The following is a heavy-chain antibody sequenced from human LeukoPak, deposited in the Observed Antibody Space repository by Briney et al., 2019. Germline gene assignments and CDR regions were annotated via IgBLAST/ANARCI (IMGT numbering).Heavy chain of an antibody. J-gene: IGHJ4*02. CDR2: IFPSGGEV. D-gene: IGHD2-8*02. V-gene: IGHV3-23*01. CDR1: GFTFSTFA. CDR3: ATYRQVLLPFES. Sequence: GGSLRLSCAASGFTFSTFAMIWVRQPPGKGLEWVSSIFPSGGEVHYANSVRGRFTISRDNSKSTLSLQMNSLRAEDTAIYYCATYRQVLLPFESWGQGTLVTVSS.